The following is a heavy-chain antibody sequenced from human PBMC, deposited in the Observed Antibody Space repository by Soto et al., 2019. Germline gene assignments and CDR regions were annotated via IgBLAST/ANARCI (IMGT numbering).Heavy chain of an antibody. CDR2: ISGSGGNT. D-gene: IGHD3-3*01. J-gene: IGHJ4*02. CDR3: AKDSFGVADHFDY. CDR1: GFTFSNYA. Sequence: GGSLRLSCAASGFTFSNYAMSWVRQAPGKGLEWVSVISGSGGNTYYADSVKGRFTISRDNSKNTVYLQMNSLRADDTAVYYCAKDSFGVADHFDYWGQGTLVTVSS. V-gene: IGHV3-23*01.